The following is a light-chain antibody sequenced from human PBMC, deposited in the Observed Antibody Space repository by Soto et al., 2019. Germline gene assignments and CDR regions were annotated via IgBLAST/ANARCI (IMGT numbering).Light chain of an antibody. V-gene: IGKV1-39*01. CDR3: QQSYSTRVYT. J-gene: IGKJ2*01. CDR2: AAS. CDR1: QSISSY. Sequence: DIQMTQSPSSLSASVGDRVTITCRASQSISSYLNWYQQKPGKAPKLLIYAASSLQSGVPSRFSGSGSGTDFTLTISSLQPEDFATYYFQQSYSTRVYTLGQGTKLEIK.